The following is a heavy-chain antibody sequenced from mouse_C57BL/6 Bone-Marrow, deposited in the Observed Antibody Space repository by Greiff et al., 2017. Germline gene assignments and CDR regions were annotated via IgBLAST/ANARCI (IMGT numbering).Heavy chain of an antibody. CDR1: GYSFTGYY. J-gene: IGHJ2*01. CDR2: INPSTGGT. Sequence: VQLKQSGPELVKPGASVKISCKASGYSFTGYYMNWVKQSPEKSLEWIGEINPSTGGTTYNQKFKAKATLTVDKSSSTAYMQLKSLTSEDSAVYYCARRTGTYYFDYWGQGTTRTVSS. V-gene: IGHV1-42*01. CDR3: ARRTGTYYFDY. D-gene: IGHD4-1*01.